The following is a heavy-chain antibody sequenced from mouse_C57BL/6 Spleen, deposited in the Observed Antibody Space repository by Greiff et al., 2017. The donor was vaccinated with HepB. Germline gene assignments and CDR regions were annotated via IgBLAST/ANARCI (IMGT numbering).Heavy chain of an antibody. CDR1: GYTFTSYW. CDR2: IYPSDSET. J-gene: IGHJ2*01. V-gene: IGHV1-61*01. CDR3: ARGGPPYFDY. Sequence: QVQLQQPGAELVRPGSSVKLSCKASGYTFTSYWMDWVKQRPGQGLEWIGNIYPSDSETHYNQKFKDKATLTVDKSSSTAYMQLSSLTSEDSAVYYGARGGPPYFDYWGQGTTLTVSS.